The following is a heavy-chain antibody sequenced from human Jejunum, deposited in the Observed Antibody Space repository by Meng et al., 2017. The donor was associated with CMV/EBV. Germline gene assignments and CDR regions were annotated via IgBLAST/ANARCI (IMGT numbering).Heavy chain of an antibody. CDR1: GFTFSNYD. CDR3: AKARQCED. Sequence: LRLSCAASGFTFSNYDMTWVRQAPGKGLEWVSTISEIRDASYYGDSVKGRFAISRDNSKNTLYLQMSSLRVEDTAVYYCAKARQCEDWGQGTLVTVSS. J-gene: IGHJ4*02. V-gene: IGHV3-23*01. CDR2: ISEIRDAS.